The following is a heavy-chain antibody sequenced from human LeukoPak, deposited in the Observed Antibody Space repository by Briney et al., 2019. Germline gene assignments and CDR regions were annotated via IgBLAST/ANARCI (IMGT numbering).Heavy chain of an antibody. V-gene: IGHV3-7*03. CDR3: ARNNDMDV. Sequence: PGGSLRLSCAASGFILSNHWMTWVRQAPGKGPEWVAHMNKDGSQKYYVDSVKGRFTISRDTAKNSLYLQMNNLRVEDTALYYCARNNDMDVWGQGTTVIVSS. J-gene: IGHJ6*02. D-gene: IGHD1/OR15-1a*01. CDR1: GFILSNHW. CDR2: MNKDGSQK.